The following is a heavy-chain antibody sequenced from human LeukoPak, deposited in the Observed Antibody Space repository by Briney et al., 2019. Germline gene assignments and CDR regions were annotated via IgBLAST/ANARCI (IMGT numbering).Heavy chain of an antibody. D-gene: IGHD2-15*01. CDR3: AKDLSHMAADYYFDY. V-gene: IGHV3-30*02. J-gene: IGHJ4*02. Sequence: PGGSLRLSCVASGFTFSAYVMHWVRQAPGKGLEWVAILWYDGSNEYYADSVKGRFTMSRDNSKNTLHLQMNSLRPEDTAVYYCAKDLSHMAADYYFDYWGQGTLVTVSS. CDR2: LWYDGSNE. CDR1: GFTFSAYV.